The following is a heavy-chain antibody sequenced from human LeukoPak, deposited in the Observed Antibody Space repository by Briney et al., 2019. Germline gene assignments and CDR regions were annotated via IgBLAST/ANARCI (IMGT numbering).Heavy chain of an antibody. V-gene: IGHV3-48*01. CDR2: ISTSSSTI. Sequence: GRSLRLSCAASGFTFSSYGMHWVRQAPGKGLEWVSYISTSSSTIYYADSVKGRFTISRDNAQNSLYLQMNSLRAEDTAVYYCARVVWDDSSGYHDYWGQGTLVTVSS. CDR1: GFTFSSYG. CDR3: ARVVWDDSSGYHDY. D-gene: IGHD3-22*01. J-gene: IGHJ4*02.